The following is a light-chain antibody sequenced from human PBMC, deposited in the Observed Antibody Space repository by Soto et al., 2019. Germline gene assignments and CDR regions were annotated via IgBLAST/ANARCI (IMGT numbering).Light chain of an antibody. J-gene: IGKJ1*01. CDR3: QQYGNAPWT. CDR1: QSVSNNY. Sequence: ESVLTQSPGTLALSAGEGATLSCRTSQSVSNNYLAWYQQKPGQPPRLLIYAASSRATGIPDRLSGSGSGTDFNLTISRLEPEDLAVYYCQQYGNAPWTFGQGTMVDI. V-gene: IGKV3-20*01. CDR2: AAS.